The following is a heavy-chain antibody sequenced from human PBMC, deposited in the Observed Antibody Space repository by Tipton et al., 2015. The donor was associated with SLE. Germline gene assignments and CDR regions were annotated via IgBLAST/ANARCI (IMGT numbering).Heavy chain of an antibody. Sequence: SLRLSCAASGFQFDDFAMNWVRQAPGKGLEWVSGIGWDSRNIGYADSVNGRFTVSRDNSKNTLYLQMNSLRAEDTAVYYCARDVVGATEGLDYWGQGTLVTVSS. CDR3: ARDVVGATEGLDY. V-gene: IGHV3-9*01. D-gene: IGHD1-26*01. CDR2: IGWDSRNI. J-gene: IGHJ4*02. CDR1: GFQFDDFA.